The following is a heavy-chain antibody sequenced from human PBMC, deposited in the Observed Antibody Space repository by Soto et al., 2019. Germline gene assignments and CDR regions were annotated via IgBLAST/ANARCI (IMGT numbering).Heavy chain of an antibody. CDR3: AHTLPPSGGMDV. CDR2: IYWDDDK. Sequence: QITLKESGPTLVKPTQTLTLTCTCSGFSLSTSGVGVGWIRQPPGKALEWLALIYWDDDKRYSPSLKRRLTITKDTSKNLVVPTMTNMDPVDTATYYCAHTLPPSGGMDVWGQGTTVTVSS. CDR1: GFSLSTSGVG. V-gene: IGHV2-5*02. J-gene: IGHJ6*02. D-gene: IGHD3-10*01.